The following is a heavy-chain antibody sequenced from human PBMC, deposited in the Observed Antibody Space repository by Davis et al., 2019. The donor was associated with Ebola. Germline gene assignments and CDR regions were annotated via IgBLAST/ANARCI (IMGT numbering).Heavy chain of an antibody. CDR3: TTSDSYGMDV. Sequence: GSLRLSCAASGFTFSGSAMNWVRQASGKGLEWVGRIRSKANSYATAYAASVKGRFTISRDDSKNTAYLQMNSLKTEDTAVYYCTTSDSYGMDVWGQGTTVTVSS. D-gene: IGHD2-21*02. CDR1: GFTFSGSA. J-gene: IGHJ6*02. CDR2: IRSKANSYAT. V-gene: IGHV3-73*01.